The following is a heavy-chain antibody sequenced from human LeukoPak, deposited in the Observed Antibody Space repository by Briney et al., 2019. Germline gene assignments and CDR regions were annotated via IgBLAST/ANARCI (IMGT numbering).Heavy chain of an antibody. D-gene: IGHD3-16*01. Sequence: GGSLRLSCEASGLTFRNYGMHWVRHVPGKGLEWVAFIWHDGSNKYYADSVKGRFTISRDDSKNTLYLQMNSLRAEDTAVYHCATDRKGGNVPGFFDNWGQGTLVTVSS. CDR3: ATDRKGGNVPGFFDN. CDR1: GLTFRNYG. V-gene: IGHV3-30*02. CDR2: IWHDGSNK. J-gene: IGHJ4*02.